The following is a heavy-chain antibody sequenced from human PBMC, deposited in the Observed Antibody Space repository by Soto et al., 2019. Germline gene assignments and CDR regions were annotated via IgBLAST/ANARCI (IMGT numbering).Heavy chain of an antibody. V-gene: IGHV1-2*04. Sequence: QVQLVQSGAEVKKPGASVKVSCKASGYTFTGYYMHWVRQAPGQGLEWMGWINPNSGGTNYAQKFQGWVTMTTDTSISTAYMELSRLRSDDTAVYYCARGEGYCSGGSCYSKYPFDYWVQGTLVTVSS. CDR1: GYTFTGYY. CDR2: INPNSGGT. J-gene: IGHJ4*02. D-gene: IGHD2-15*01. CDR3: ARGEGYCSGGSCYSKYPFDY.